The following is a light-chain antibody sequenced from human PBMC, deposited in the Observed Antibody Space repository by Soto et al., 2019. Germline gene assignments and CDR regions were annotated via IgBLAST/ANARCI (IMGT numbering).Light chain of an antibody. Sequence: DIQVTQSPSSLSASVGDTVTISCRASQDIGSNVAWFQQISGKAPRLLIHDATRTQSGVPGRFSGSGFGTDFTLTISNLQPGDVAGYYCMHHNSYPRRFGQGT. CDR3: MHHNSYPRR. CDR2: DAT. J-gene: IGKJ1*01. CDR1: QDIGSN. V-gene: IGKV1-17*02.